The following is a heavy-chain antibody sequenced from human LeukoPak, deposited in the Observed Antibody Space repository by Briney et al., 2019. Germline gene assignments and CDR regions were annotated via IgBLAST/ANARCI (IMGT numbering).Heavy chain of an antibody. CDR3: ARERDGYNYYFDY. D-gene: IGHD5-24*01. CDR1: GGTFSSYA. J-gene: IGHJ4*02. V-gene: IGHV1-69*06. CDR2: IIPIFGTA. Sequence: SVKVSCKASGGTFSSYAISWVRQAPGQGLEWMGGIIPIFGTANYAQKFQGRVTITADKSTSTAYMELSSLRSEDTAVYYRARERDGYNYYFDYWGQGTLVTVSS.